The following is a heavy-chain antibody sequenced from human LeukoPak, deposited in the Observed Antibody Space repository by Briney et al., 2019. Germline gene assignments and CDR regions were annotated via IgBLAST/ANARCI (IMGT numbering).Heavy chain of an antibody. CDR1: GFTFS. CDR2: ISYDGSNK. Sequence: GGSLRLSCAASGFTFSNWVRQAPGKGLEWVGLISYDGSNKYYADSVKGRFTISRDNSKNTLYLQMNSLRAEDTAVYYCANSRRLPSVLRYFDWLEGDYWGQGTLVTVSS. D-gene: IGHD3-9*01. J-gene: IGHJ4*02. CDR3: ANSRRLPSVLRYFDWLEGDY. V-gene: IGHV3-30-3*01.